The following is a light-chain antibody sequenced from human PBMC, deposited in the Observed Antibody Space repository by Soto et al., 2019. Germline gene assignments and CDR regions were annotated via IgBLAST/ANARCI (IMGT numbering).Light chain of an antibody. Sequence: QSALAQPRSVSGSPGQSVTISCTGTSSDVGAYDYVSWYQQHPGTAPKLMIYDVSQRPSGVPDRFSGSKSGNTASLTISGLQPEDEADYYCCSYAGRFTWVFGGGTKLTVL. CDR1: SSDVGAYDY. CDR3: CSYAGRFTWV. J-gene: IGLJ3*02. V-gene: IGLV2-11*01. CDR2: DVS.